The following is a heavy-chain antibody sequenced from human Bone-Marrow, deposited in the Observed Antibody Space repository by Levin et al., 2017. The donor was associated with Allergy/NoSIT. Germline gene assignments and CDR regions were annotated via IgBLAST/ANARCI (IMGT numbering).Heavy chain of an antibody. V-gene: IGHV3-11*01. CDR2: ISGSGITI. CDR3: ASGGSLAMDV. Sequence: GESLKISCTASGFTFSDNYMSWIRQAPGKGLEWIAYISGSGITIDYADSIQGRFSISRDNAKNSAFLQMNSLRAEDTAVYYCASGGSLAMDVWGQGTTVTVSS. CDR1: GFTFSDNY. J-gene: IGHJ6*02. D-gene: IGHD3-10*01.